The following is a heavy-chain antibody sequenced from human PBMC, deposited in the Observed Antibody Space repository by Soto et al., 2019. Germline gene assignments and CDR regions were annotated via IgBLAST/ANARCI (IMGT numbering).Heavy chain of an antibody. Sequence: GGSLRLSCAASGFTFSSYAMSWVRQAPGKGLEWVSAISGSGGSTYYADSVKGRFTISRDNSKNTLYLQMNSLRAEDTAVYYCAKGGDFDWSEEYYYYYYYMDVWGKGTTVTVSS. D-gene: IGHD3-9*01. CDR3: AKGGDFDWSEEYYYYYYYMDV. CDR2: ISGSGGST. V-gene: IGHV3-23*01. J-gene: IGHJ6*03. CDR1: GFTFSSYA.